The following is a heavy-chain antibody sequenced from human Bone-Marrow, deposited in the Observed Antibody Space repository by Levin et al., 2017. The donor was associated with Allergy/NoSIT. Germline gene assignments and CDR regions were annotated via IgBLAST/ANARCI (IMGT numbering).Heavy chain of an antibody. CDR3: ARETRGNSSSWYAYFYYYGMDG. Sequence: GESLKISCAASGFTFSSYAMHWVRQAPGKGLEWVAVISYDGSNKYYADSVKGRFTISRDNSKNTLYLQMNSLRAEDTAVYYCARETRGNSSSWYAYFYYYGMDGWGQGTTVTVSS. J-gene: IGHJ6*02. CDR2: ISYDGSNK. D-gene: IGHD6-13*01. V-gene: IGHV3-30*04. CDR1: GFTFSSYA.